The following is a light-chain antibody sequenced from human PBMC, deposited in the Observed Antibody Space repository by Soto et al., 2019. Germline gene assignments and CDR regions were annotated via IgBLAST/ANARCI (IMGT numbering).Light chain of an antibody. J-gene: IGKJ2*01. Sequence: DIQMTQSPSSLSASVGDRVTITCRASQSISSYLNWYQQKPGKAPKLLIYAASSLQSGVPSRFSGSGSGTEFTLTISSQQPEDFATYYCQQSYSTPLYTFGQGTKLEIK. CDR3: QQSYSTPLYT. CDR2: AAS. V-gene: IGKV1-39*01. CDR1: QSISSY.